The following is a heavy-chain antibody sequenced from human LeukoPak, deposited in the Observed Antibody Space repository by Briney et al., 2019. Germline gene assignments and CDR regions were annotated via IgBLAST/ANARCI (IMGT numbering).Heavy chain of an antibody. CDR2: IYYSGTT. J-gene: IGHJ4*02. D-gene: IGHD6-13*01. Sequence: PSETLSLTCTVSGGSISGYYWNWIRQPPGKGLEWIGYIYYSGTTNYNPFLKSRVNISVDTSKNQFSLRLSSVTAADTAVYYCARDYSLSWYYFDYWGQGLLVTVSS. CDR1: GGSISGYY. CDR3: ARDYSLSWYYFDY. V-gene: IGHV4-59*13.